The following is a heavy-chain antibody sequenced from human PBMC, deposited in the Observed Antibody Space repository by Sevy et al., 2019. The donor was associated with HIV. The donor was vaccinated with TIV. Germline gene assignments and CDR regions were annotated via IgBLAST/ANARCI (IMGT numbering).Heavy chain of an antibody. CDR2: ISYDGNNK. Sequence: GGSLRLSCAASGFTFSSYPMHWVRQAPGKGLEWVAVISYDGNNKYYIDSVRGRFTLSRDNAKNSLYLQMNSLRDEDTAVYYCARLDTGIVGATTEGAFDIWGQGTMVTVSS. CDR3: ARLDTGIVGATTEGAFDI. CDR1: GFTFSSYP. D-gene: IGHD1-26*01. V-gene: IGHV3-30-3*01. J-gene: IGHJ3*02.